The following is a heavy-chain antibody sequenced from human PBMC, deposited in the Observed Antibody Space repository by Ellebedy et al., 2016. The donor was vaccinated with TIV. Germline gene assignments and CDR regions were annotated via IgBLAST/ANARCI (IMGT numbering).Heavy chain of an antibody. D-gene: IGHD6-19*01. CDR2: IYPDDSDA. J-gene: IGHJ4*02. Sequence: GESLKISXKTSGYSFTKHWIAWVRQMPGIGLEWMGFIYPDDSDARYSPSFQGQVTISSDKSINTAYLQWSGLKASDSAMYYCARLRDALADEIDYWGQGTLVTVSS. CDR3: ARLRDALADEIDY. V-gene: IGHV5-51*01. CDR1: GYSFTKHW.